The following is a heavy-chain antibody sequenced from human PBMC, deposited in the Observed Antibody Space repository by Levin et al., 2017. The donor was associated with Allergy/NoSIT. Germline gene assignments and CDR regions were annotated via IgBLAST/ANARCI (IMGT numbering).Heavy chain of an antibody. J-gene: IGHJ4*02. Sequence: LSLTCAASGFSFSSYSMNWVRQAPGKGLEWVSSISRSSTYIYYADSVKGRFTISRDNAKNSLYLQMNSLTAEDTAVYYCARVPSDYWGQGTLVTVSS. V-gene: IGHV3-21*01. CDR3: ARVPSDY. CDR2: ISRSSTYI. CDR1: GFSFSSYS.